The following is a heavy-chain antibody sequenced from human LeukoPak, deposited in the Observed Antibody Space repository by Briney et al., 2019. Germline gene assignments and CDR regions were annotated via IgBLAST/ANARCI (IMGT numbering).Heavy chain of an antibody. CDR2: FYYSGRT. D-gene: IGHD6-19*01. V-gene: IGHV4-59*08. CDR3: ARKPLHSTGWLRLDY. Sequence: SETLSLTCTVSGGSITTYFWSWIRQTPGKGLEWVGTFYYSGRTCYNPSLNSRVSVSVDTSQNHFSLHLTSVTAADTAVYYGARKPLHSTGWLRLDYWGQGTLVTVSS. J-gene: IGHJ4*01. CDR1: GGSITTYF.